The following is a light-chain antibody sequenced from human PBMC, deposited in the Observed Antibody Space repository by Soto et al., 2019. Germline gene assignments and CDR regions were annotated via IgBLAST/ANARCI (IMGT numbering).Light chain of an antibody. CDR2: MNN. J-gene: IGLJ2*01. Sequence: QSVLTQPPSASGTPGQRVTISCSGSSSNIGSNNVHWYQQIPGTAPKLLIYMNNHRPSGVPDRFSGSKSATSSSLAISGLRSEDEADYYSAAWDDSRNGVVFGGGTKLTVL. CDR3: AAWDDSRNGVV. CDR1: SSNIGSNN. V-gene: IGLV1-44*01.